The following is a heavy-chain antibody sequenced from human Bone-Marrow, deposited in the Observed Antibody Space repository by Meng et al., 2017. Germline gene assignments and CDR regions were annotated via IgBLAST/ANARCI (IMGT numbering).Heavy chain of an antibody. CDR3: ARLWGSSWYMEDY. D-gene: IGHD6-13*01. CDR1: GGSFSGYY. Sequence: GSLRLSCAVYGGSFSGYYWSWIRQPAGKGLEWIGEINHSGSTNYNPSLKSRVTISVDTSKNQFSLKLSSVTAADTAVYYCARLWGSSWYMEDYWGQGTLVTVSS. J-gene: IGHJ4*02. V-gene: IGHV4-34*01. CDR2: INHSGST.